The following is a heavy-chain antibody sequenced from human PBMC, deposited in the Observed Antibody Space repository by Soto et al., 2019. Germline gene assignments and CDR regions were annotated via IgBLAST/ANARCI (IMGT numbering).Heavy chain of an antibody. CDR3: AKDMRTDFYYYYYGMDV. CDR2: ISWSSGSI. Sequence: SLRLSCAASGFSFDDYALHWVRQAPGKGLEWVSGISWSSGSIGYADSVKGRFTISRDNAKNSLYLQMNSLRAEDTALYYCAKDMRTDFYYYYYGMDVWGQGTTVTVSS. J-gene: IGHJ6*02. V-gene: IGHV3-9*01. CDR1: GFSFDDYA.